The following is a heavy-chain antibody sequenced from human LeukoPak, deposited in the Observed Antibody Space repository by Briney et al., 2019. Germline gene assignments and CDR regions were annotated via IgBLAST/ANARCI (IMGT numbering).Heavy chain of an antibody. V-gene: IGHV3-53*01. Sequence: PGGSLRLSCAVAGFTVSSNYMSWVRQAPGKGLEWVSVIHSGGSTYYADSVKGRFTISRDNSRNTLYLQMNSLRAEETAVYYCARDVYSSSWYLGYWGQGTLVTVSS. CDR3: ARDVYSSSWYLGY. CDR1: GFTVSSNY. CDR2: IHSGGST. D-gene: IGHD6-13*01. J-gene: IGHJ4*02.